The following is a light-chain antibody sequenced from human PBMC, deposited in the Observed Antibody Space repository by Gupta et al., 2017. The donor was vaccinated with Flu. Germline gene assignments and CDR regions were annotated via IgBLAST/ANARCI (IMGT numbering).Light chain of an antibody. Sequence: EIILTQSPATLSLSPGERATLSCRASRSVSDYLAWYQQRPGQAPRLLVYDASNRDTGVPARFSGSGSGTDFTLTISSREPEDFAVYYCQQRGNWPPWTFGQGTKVEI. CDR2: DAS. J-gene: IGKJ1*01. CDR1: RSVSDY. CDR3: QQRGNWPPWT. V-gene: IGKV3-11*01.